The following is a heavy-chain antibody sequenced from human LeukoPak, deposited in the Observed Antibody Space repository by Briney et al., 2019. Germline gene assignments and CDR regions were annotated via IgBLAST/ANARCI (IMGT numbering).Heavy chain of an antibody. CDR2: IYYSGST. CDR3: ARVAIVATEPDAFDI. V-gene: IGHV4-39*07. CDR1: GGSLSSSSYY. D-gene: IGHD5-12*01. Sequence: SETLSLTCTVSGGSLSSSSYYWGWIRQPPGKGLEWIGSIYYSGSTYYNPSLKSRVTISVDTSKNQFSLKLSSVTAADTAVYYCARVAIVATEPDAFDIWGQGTMVTVSS. J-gene: IGHJ3*02.